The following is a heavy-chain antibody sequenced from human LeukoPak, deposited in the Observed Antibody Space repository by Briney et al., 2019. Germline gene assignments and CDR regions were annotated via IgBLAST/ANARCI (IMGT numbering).Heavy chain of an antibody. D-gene: IGHD6-19*01. CDR3: ARGGSGWYTGYFDY. CDR1: GFTFSNAW. CDR2: ISSSGSTI. J-gene: IGHJ4*02. V-gene: IGHV3-11*04. Sequence: TGGSLRLSCAASGFTFSNAWMSWIRQAPGKGLEWVAYISSSGSTIYYADSVKGRFTISRDNAKNSLYLQMNSLRAEDTAVYYCARGGSGWYTGYFDYWGQGTLVTVSS.